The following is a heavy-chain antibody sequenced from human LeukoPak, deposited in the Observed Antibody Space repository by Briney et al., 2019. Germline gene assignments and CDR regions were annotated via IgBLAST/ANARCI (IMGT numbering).Heavy chain of an antibody. CDR1: GYSFTSYW. D-gene: IGHD5-18*01. Sequence: GESLKISCKGSGYSFTSYWIGWVRQMPGKGLEWMGIIYPGDSDTRYSPSFQGQVTISADKSISTAYLQWSSLKASDTAMYYCARRMGYSYGRDYFDYWGQGTLVTVSS. CDR2: IYPGDSDT. J-gene: IGHJ4*02. V-gene: IGHV5-51*01. CDR3: ARRMGYSYGRDYFDY.